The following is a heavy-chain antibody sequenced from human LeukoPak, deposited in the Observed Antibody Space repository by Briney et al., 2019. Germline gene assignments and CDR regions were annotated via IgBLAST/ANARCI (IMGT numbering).Heavy chain of an antibody. Sequence: PGGSLRLSCVVSGVSISRSWMNWVRQVPGKGLVRVSRLSPDGTLNYVDSVKGRFTISRDDATNTLFLQMNNLRTEDSAIYYCLRDFHRESDYWGQGTLVTVSS. J-gene: IGHJ4*02. V-gene: IGHV3-74*01. CDR2: LSPDGTL. D-gene: IGHD5-24*01. CDR1: GVSISRSW. CDR3: LRDFHRESDY.